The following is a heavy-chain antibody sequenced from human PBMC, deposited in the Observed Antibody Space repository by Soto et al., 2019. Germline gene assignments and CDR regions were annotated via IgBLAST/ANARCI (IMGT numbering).Heavy chain of an antibody. J-gene: IGHJ4*02. CDR3: AKDALKGYYYDSSGYYGY. CDR1: GFTFSSYG. CDR2: ISYDGSNK. Sequence: GGSLRLSCAASGFTFSSYGMHWVRQAPGKGLEWVAVISYDGSNKYYADSVKGRFTISRDNSKNTLYLQMNSLRAEDTAVYYCAKDALKGYYYDSSGYYGYWGQGTLVTVSS. V-gene: IGHV3-30*18. D-gene: IGHD3-22*01.